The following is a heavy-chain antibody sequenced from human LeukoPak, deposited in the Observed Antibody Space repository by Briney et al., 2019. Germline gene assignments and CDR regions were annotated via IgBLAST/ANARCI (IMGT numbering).Heavy chain of an antibody. J-gene: IGHJ4*02. CDR3: ARRNYGDYDHYFDY. V-gene: IGHV4-59*08. CDR2: IYCSGST. Sequence: PSETLSLTCTVSGGSLSGYYWSWIRHPPGKGLEWIGCIYCSGSTNYTPSLKSRVTISGDTSRNQFSLRLSSVTAADTAVYFCARRNYGDYDHYFDYWGQGILVTVSS. CDR1: GGSLSGYY. D-gene: IGHD4-17*01.